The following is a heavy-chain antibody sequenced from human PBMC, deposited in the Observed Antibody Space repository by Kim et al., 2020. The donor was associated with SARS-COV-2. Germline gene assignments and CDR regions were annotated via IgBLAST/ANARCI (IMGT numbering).Heavy chain of an antibody. D-gene: IGHD6-13*01. J-gene: IGHJ4*02. CDR3: ARRLYSSSLRFDY. Sequence: YNPSLKSRVTISVDTSKNQFSLKLSSVTAADTAVYYCARRLYSSSLRFDYWGQGTLVTVSS. V-gene: IGHV4-34*01.